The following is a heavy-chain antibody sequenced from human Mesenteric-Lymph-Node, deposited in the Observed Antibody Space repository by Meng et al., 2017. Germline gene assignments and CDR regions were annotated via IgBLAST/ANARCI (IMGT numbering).Heavy chain of an antibody. CDR1: GFTFTGSA. V-gene: IGHV3-73*01. CDR3: TRLYDTWTGG. CDR2: IRSKADNYAT. D-gene: IGHD3-9*01. J-gene: IGHJ3*01. Sequence: GGPLRLSCATSGFTFTGSALHWVRQASGTGLEWVGRIRSKADNYATAYAASVKGRFTITRDDSKNTAYLQMNSLKTEDSAVYYGTRLYDTWTGGWGQGTMVTVSS.